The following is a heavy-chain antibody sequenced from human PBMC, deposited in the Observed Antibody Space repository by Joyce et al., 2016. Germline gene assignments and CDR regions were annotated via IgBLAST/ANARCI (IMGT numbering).Heavy chain of an antibody. V-gene: IGHV4-34*04. D-gene: IGHD3-10*01. Sequence: QVQLQEWGAGLLKPSETLSLTCAVYGGSLSGYYWSWVRQAPGMGLEWIGEVNDRGRTNHNPSRKSRATTSMDTSKNQFALRLTTVTAADTAVYFCARARRGIILARGEMGEYLQHWGRGTVVIVSS. CDR1: GGSLSGYY. CDR3: ARARRGIILARGEMGEYLQH. J-gene: IGHJ1*01. CDR2: VNDRGRT.